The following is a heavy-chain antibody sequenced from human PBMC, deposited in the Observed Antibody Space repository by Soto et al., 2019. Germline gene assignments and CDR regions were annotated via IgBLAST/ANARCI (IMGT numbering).Heavy chain of an antibody. D-gene: IGHD2-15*01. V-gene: IGHV5-10-1*01. J-gene: IGHJ3*02. Sequence: GESLKISCKGSGYSFTSYWISWVRQMPGKGLEWMGRIDPSDSYTNYSPSFQGHVTISADKSISTAYLQWSSLKASDTAMYYCARRVAGRQPSRWVPAFDIWGQGTMVTVSS. CDR3: ARRVAGRQPSRWVPAFDI. CDR1: GYSFTSYW. CDR2: IDPSDSYT.